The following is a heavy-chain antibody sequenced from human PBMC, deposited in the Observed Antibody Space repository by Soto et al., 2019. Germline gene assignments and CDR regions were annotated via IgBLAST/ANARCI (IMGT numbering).Heavy chain of an antibody. CDR1: GVSINSRGXY. V-gene: IGHV4-39*01. Sequence: SETLSLTCTVSGVSINSRGXYWGWIRQPPGKGLEWIESMFYSGTTYYNPSLKSRITIAVDSSKNQFSLSLSSVTAADTAFYYCARKEDGYNRLFDYWGQGILVTVSS. J-gene: IGHJ4*02. D-gene: IGHD5-12*01. CDR3: ARKEDGYNRLFDY. CDR2: MFYSGTT.